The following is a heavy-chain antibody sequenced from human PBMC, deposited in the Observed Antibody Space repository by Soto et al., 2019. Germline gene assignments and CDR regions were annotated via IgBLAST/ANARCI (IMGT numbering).Heavy chain of an antibody. Sequence: EVQLVESGGGLVQPGGSLRLSCAASGFTFSSYSMNWVRQAPGKGLEWLSYISSSISTMHYADSVKGRFTISRDNAKNSLHLQINSLSDEDTAVYYCAREVRDTAVADFDYWGQGTLVTVSS. V-gene: IGHV3-48*02. J-gene: IGHJ4*02. CDR3: AREVRDTAVADFDY. CDR2: ISSSISTM. D-gene: IGHD5-18*01. CDR1: GFTFSSYS.